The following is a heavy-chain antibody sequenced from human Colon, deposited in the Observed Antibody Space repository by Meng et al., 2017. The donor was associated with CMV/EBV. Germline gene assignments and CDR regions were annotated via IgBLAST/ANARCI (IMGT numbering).Heavy chain of an antibody. CDR1: GYRFTSYG. Sequence: ASVKVSCKASGYRFTSYGIDWVRQAPGQGLEWMGWISVYHGDTAYAHKFQDRVTMTTDTSTGTAYMELRRLTSDDTADYYCARNYCSSVDCNPGDGLKMWGQGTRVTVSS. D-gene: IGHD2-2*01. J-gene: IGHJ3*02. CDR3: ARNYCSSVDCNPGDGLKM. CDR2: ISVYHGDT. V-gene: IGHV1-18*01.